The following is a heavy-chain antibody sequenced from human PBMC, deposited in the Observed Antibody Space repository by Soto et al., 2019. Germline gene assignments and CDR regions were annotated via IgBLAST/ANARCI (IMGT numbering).Heavy chain of an antibody. CDR3: ARGVGSSPPQY. V-gene: IGHV4-59*02. Sequence: SETLSLTCTISGGSVSVYYWSWIRQSTGQGLEWIGYIYASGSPYYNPSLRSRVTISADTSKNQISLKLTSPTAADTAVYYCARGVGSSPPQYWGRGALVTVTS. D-gene: IGHD1-26*01. CDR1: GGSVSVYY. CDR2: IYASGSP. J-gene: IGHJ4*02.